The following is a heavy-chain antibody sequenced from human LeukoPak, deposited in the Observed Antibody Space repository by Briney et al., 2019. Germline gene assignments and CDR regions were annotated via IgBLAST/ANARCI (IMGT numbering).Heavy chain of an antibody. CDR1: GFTFSSYG. CDR2: IRYDGSNK. V-gene: IGHV3-30*02. CDR3: AREVRYSYGPGLGYYYYGMDV. Sequence: SGGSLRLSCAASGFTFSSYGMHWVRQAPGKGLEWVAFIRYDGSNKYYADSVKGRFTISRDNSKNTLYLQMNSLGAGDTAVYYCAREVRYSYGPGLGYYYYGMDVWGQGTTVTVSS. D-gene: IGHD5-18*01. J-gene: IGHJ6*02.